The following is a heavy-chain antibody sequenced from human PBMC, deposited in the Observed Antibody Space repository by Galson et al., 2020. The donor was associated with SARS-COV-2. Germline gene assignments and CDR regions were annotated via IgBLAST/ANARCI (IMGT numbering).Heavy chain of an antibody. CDR2: IKRKTDGGTT. CDR3: TTDHPTVPPGWFDP. D-gene: IGHD4-17*01. Sequence: GGSLRLSCAASGFTFSNAWMSWVRQAPGKGLEWVGRIKRKTDGGTTDYAAPVKGRFTISRDDSKNTLYLQMNSLKTEDTAVYYCTTDHPTVPPGWFDPWGQGTLVTVSS. CDR1: GFTFSNAW. J-gene: IGHJ5*02. V-gene: IGHV3-15*01.